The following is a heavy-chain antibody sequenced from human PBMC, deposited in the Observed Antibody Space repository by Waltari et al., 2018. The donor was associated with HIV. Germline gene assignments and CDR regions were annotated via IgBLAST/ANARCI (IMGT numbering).Heavy chain of an antibody. V-gene: IGHV3-49*04. Sequence: GFTFGDYAMSWVRQAPGKGLEWVGFIRSKAYGGTTEYAASVKGRFTISRDDSKSIAYLQMNSLKTEDTAVYYCTRDLDGYSGLDAFDIWGQGTMVTVSS. J-gene: IGHJ3*02. CDR1: GFTFGDYA. D-gene: IGHD5-12*01. CDR2: IRSKAYGGTT. CDR3: TRDLDGYSGLDAFDI.